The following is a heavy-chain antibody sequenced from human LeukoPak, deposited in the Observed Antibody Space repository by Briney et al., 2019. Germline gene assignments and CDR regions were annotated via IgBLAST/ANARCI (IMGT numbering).Heavy chain of an antibody. J-gene: IGHJ4*02. CDR1: TFTFSSYG. D-gene: IGHD4-17*01. CDR3: ARVGRDDGDYSYFDY. CDR2: IWNDGSKK. V-gene: IGHV3-33*01. Sequence: PGRALRLSCAASTFTFSSYGLHWVRHPPAKGLEWVAVIWNDGSKKYYADSVKGRFTISRDNSKNTLYLQMNSLRAEDTAVYYCARVGRDDGDYSYFDYWGQGTLVTVSS.